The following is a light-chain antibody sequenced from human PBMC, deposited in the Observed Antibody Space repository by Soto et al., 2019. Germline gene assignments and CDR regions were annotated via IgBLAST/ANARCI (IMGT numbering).Light chain of an antibody. CDR2: DAS. J-gene: IGKJ4*01. V-gene: IGKV1-33*01. Sequence: DIQMTQSPSSLSASVGDRVTITCQASQDISNYLNWYQQKPGKAPKRLIYDASNLETGVPASFSGRGSGTDFTFTISSLQPEDIATYYCQQYDKLPITFGGGTKVEIK. CDR1: QDISNY. CDR3: QQYDKLPIT.